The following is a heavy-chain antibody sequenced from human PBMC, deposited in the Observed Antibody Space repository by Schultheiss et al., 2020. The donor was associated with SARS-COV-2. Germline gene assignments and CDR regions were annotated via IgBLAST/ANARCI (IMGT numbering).Heavy chain of an antibody. CDR2: IYSGGST. Sequence: GESLKISCAASGFTVSSNYMSWVRQAPGKGLEWVSVIYSGGSTYYADSVKGRFTISRDNSKNTLYLQMNSLRAEDTAVYYCARFYYDSSATPWGQGTLVTVSS. CDR3: ARFYYDSSATP. J-gene: IGHJ5*02. D-gene: IGHD3-22*01. V-gene: IGHV3-53*01. CDR1: GFTVSSNY.